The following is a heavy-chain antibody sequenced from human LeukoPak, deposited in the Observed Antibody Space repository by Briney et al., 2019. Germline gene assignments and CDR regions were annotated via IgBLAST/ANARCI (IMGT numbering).Heavy chain of an antibody. CDR3: AKVNNFDCGSITCYFEY. J-gene: IGHJ4*02. CDR2: IHYDGTTT. Sequence: GGSLRLSCAASGFTFSSYGMHWVRQAPGKGLEWVASIHYDGTTTNYADSVKGRFTISRDNSKNTLYLQMNSLRPEDTAVYYCAKVNNFDCGSITCYFEYWGQGTLVTVSS. CDR1: GFTFSSYG. V-gene: IGHV3-30*02. D-gene: IGHD2-21*01.